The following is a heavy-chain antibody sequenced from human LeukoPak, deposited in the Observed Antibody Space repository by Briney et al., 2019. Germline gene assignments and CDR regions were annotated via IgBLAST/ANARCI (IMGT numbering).Heavy chain of an antibody. V-gene: IGHV3-53*04. CDR1: GFTFSSYA. CDR2: IYSGGST. J-gene: IGHJ6*02. D-gene: IGHD3-22*01. Sequence: GGSLRLSCAASGFTFSSYAMSWVRQAPGKGLEWVSVIYSGGSTYYADSVKGRFTISRHNSKNTLYLQMNSLRAEDTAVYYCAVVTQSFYYYGMDVWGQGTTVTVSS. CDR3: AVVTQSFYYYGMDV.